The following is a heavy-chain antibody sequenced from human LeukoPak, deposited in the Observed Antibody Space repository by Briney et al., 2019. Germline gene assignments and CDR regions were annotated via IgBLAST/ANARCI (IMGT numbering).Heavy chain of an antibody. D-gene: IGHD1-26*01. J-gene: IGHJ4*02. Sequence: GGSLRLSCAASGFTFSSYAMSWVRQAPGKGLEWVSAISGSGGSIYYADSVKGRFTISRDNSKNTLYLQMNSLRAEDTAVYYCAKARRELLLGYWGQGTLVTVSS. CDR3: AKARRELLLGY. V-gene: IGHV3-23*01. CDR1: GFTFSSYA. CDR2: ISGSGGSI.